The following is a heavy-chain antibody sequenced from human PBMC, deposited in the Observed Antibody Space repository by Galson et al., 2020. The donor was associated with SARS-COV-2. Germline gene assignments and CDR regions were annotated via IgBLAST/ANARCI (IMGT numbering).Heavy chain of an antibody. V-gene: IGHV3-30*04. CDR1: GFTFSSYD. D-gene: IGHD5-18*01. CDR2: ISFDGSDK. J-gene: IGHJ4*02. Sequence: GGSLRLSCAASGFTFSSYDMHWVRQAPGKGLEWVAVISFDGSDKYYADSVKGRFTISRDSSKNMFFLQMSSLRTEDTAVYYCARDVVRNSHGYPDSWGQGTLVTVSS. CDR3: ARDVVRNSHGYPDS.